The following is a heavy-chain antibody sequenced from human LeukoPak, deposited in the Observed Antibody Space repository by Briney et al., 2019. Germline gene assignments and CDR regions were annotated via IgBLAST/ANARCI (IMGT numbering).Heavy chain of an antibody. CDR1: GGSISSYY. CDR3: VRGLGYDFWSGYYEKNWFDP. V-gene: IGHV4-59*01. CDR2: IYYSGST. J-gene: IGHJ5*02. Sequence: SETLSLTCTVSGGSISSYYWSWIRQPPGKGLEWIGYIYYSGSTNYNPSLKSRVTISVDTSKNQFSLKLSSVTAADTAVYYCVRGLGYDFWSGYYEKNWFDPWGQGTLVTVSS. D-gene: IGHD3-3*01.